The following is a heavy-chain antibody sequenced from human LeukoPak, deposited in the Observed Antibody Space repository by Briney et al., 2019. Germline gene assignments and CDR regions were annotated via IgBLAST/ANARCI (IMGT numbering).Heavy chain of an antibody. D-gene: IGHD6-19*01. V-gene: IGHV3-23*01. CDR1: GLTFSSYA. CDR2: ISGSGGTT. Sequence: GGSLRLSCAVSGLTFSSYAMSWVRQAPGKGLEWVSTISGSGGTTYYADSVKGRFTISRDNSKNTLYLQMNSLRAEDTAVYYCAKVTGSGWYFFDYWGQGTLVTVSS. J-gene: IGHJ4*02. CDR3: AKVTGSGWYFFDY.